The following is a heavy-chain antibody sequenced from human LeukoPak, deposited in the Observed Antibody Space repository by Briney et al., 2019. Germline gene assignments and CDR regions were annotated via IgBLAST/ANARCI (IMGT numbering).Heavy chain of an antibody. J-gene: IGHJ6*02. V-gene: IGHV4-61*01. CDR3: ARINWNDGYYGMDV. CDR2: FYYSGST. D-gene: IGHD1-1*01. CDR1: GGSIRSSYYY. Sequence: PSETLSLTCTVSGGSIRSSYYYWSWIRQPPGKGLEWIGYFYYSGSTNYNPSLKSRVTISVDTSKNQFSLKLSSVTAADTAVYYCARINWNDGYYGMDVWGQGTTVTVSS.